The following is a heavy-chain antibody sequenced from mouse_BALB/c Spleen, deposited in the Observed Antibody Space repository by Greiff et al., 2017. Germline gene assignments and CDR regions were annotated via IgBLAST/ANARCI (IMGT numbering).Heavy chain of an antibody. V-gene: IGHV1-54*01. CDR2: INPGSGGT. Sequence: VKLQESGAELVRPGTSVKVSCKASGYAFTNYLIEWVKQRPGQGLEWIGVINPGSGGTNYNEKFKGKATLTADKSSSTAYMQLSSLTSDDSAVYFCARERDYGFAYWGQGTLVTVSA. CDR1: GYAFTNYL. CDR3: ARERDYGFAY. D-gene: IGHD2-4*01. J-gene: IGHJ3*01.